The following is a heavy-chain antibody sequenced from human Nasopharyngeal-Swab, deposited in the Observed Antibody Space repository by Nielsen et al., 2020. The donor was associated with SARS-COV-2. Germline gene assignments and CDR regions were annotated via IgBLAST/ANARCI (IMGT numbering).Heavy chain of an antibody. D-gene: IGHD1-26*01. Sequence: GESLKISCAASGFTFSNYAMSWVRQAPGKGLEWVSHISVDGRSTYYADSVNGRFTISRDNSKNTLYLQMNSLRAEDTAVYYCAKGTGATYRAIDYWGQGTLVTASS. J-gene: IGHJ4*02. CDR1: GFTFSNYA. CDR3: AKGTGATYRAIDY. V-gene: IGHV3-23*01. CDR2: ISVDGRST.